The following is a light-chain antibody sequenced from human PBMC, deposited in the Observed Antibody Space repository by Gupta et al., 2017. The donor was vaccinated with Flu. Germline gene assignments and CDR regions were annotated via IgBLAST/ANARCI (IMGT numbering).Light chain of an antibody. Sequence: SYVLTQPPSVSVAPGKTARITCGGNNIGSKSVHWYQQKPGQAPVLVVYDDSDRPSGIPERFAGSNSGKTATLTISRVEAGDEADDDCQVWDSSSEYWGFGGGTKLTVL. CDR2: DDS. CDR1: NIGSKS. J-gene: IGLJ3*02. V-gene: IGLV3-21*03. CDR3: QVWDSSSEYWG.